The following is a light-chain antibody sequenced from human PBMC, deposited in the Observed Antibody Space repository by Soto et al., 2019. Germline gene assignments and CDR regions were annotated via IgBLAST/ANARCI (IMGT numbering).Light chain of an antibody. V-gene: IGKV3-20*01. J-gene: IGKJ1*01. CDR2: GAS. CDR1: KSVSSSY. CDR3: QQYGISPWT. Sequence: EIVLTQSPGTLSLSPGERATLSCRASKSVSSSYLAWYQQKPGQAPRLLIYGASSRATGIPDRFSGSGSGTDFTLTISRLEPEDFAVYYCQQYGISPWTFGQGTTVEIK.